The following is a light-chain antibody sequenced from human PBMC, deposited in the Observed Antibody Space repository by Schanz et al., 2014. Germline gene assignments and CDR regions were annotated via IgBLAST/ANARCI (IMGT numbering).Light chain of an antibody. CDR2: NAS. CDR3: HQFGYSSWT. Sequence: PGERATLSCKASQSVNGRFLAWYQQKPGQAPRLLIYNASKRATGIPDRFSGSGSGTDFTLTISRLEPEDFAVYFCHQFGYSSWTFGQGTKVEI. V-gene: IGKV3-20*01. CDR1: QSVNGRF. J-gene: IGKJ1*01.